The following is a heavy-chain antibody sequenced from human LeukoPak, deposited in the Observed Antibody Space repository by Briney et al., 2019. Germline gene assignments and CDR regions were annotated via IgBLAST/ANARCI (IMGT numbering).Heavy chain of an antibody. CDR3: AKEYWGFSGSQSAGFNI. J-gene: IGHJ3*02. V-gene: IGHV3-30*18. CDR1: VSEFIFSSYG. CDR2: ISYDGSNK. Sequence: PGGSLRLSCAASVSEFIFSSYGMHWVRQAPGEGLEWVAVISYDGSNKYYADSVKGRFTISRDNSKNTLYLQMNSLRSEDTAVFYCAKEYWGFSGSQSAGFNIWGHGTMVTVSS. D-gene: IGHD1-26*01.